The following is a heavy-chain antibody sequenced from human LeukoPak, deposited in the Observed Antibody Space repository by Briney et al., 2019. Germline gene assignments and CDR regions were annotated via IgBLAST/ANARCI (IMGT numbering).Heavy chain of an antibody. CDR2: MSSSSTTI. CDR3: ARAGDYGDYTTHYFDY. J-gene: IGHJ4*02. V-gene: IGHV3-48*01. Sequence: GGSLRLSCAASGFSFSTYSMNWVCQAPPTGLELVSYMSSSSTTIFYADSVKGRFTISRDNAKNALYLQMNSLRAGDTAVYYCARAGDYGDYTTHYFDYWGQGTLVTVSS. CDR1: GFSFSTYS. D-gene: IGHD4-17*01.